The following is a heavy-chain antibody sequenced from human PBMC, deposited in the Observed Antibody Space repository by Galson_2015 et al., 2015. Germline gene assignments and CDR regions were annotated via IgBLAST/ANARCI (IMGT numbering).Heavy chain of an antibody. D-gene: IGHD2-15*01. CDR2: VHYSGTT. CDR3: ARAPCNGNSCPYWYFDL. V-gene: IGHV4-39*07. CDR1: GGSIRNNDYY. Sequence: SETLSLTCSVSGGSIRNNDYYWGWLRQPPGEGLEWIGNVHYSGTTYYNPSLQSRAAVLVDTSKNQFFLTLTSMSAADTAVYYCARAPCNGNSCPYWYFDLWGRGTLVIVSS. J-gene: IGHJ2*01.